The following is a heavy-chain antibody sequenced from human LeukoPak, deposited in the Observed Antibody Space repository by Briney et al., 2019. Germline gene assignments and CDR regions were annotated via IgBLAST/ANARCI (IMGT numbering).Heavy chain of an antibody. Sequence: GGSLRLSCAASGFTFSSYSMNWVRQAPGKGLEWVSSISSSSSYIYYADSVEGRFTISRDNAKNSLYLQMNSLRAEDTAVYYCACREIWEQWDYWGQGTLVTVSS. CDR3: ACREIWEQWDY. V-gene: IGHV3-21*01. CDR1: GFTFSSYS. J-gene: IGHJ4*02. D-gene: IGHD6-19*01. CDR2: ISSSSSYI.